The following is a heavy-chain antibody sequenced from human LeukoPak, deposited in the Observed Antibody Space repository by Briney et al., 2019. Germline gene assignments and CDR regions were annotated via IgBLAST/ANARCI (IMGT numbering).Heavy chain of an antibody. D-gene: IGHD3-9*01. CDR3: ASHDPYYDILTGYVTDY. CDR2: IYSGGST. Sequence: GGSLRLSCAASGFTVSSNYMSWVRQAPGKGLEWVSVIYSGGSTYYADSVKGRFTISRDNAKNSLYLQMNSLRAEDTAVYYCASHDPYYDILTGYVTDYWGQGTLVTVSS. V-gene: IGHV3-53*01. CDR1: GFTVSSNY. J-gene: IGHJ4*02.